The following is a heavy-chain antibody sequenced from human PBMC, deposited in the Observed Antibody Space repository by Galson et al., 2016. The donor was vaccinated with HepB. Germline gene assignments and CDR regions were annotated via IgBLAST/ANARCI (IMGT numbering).Heavy chain of an antibody. D-gene: IGHD1-26*01. CDR3: VKESSGTYGRYFDY. V-gene: IGHV1-2*06. J-gene: IGHJ4*02. CDR2: INPNSGAT. Sequence: SVKVSCKASGYSFTGYYMHWVRQAPGQGLEWVGRINPNSGATNYAQNFQGRVTMTRDTSISTAYMELTGLRSDDTAVYYCVKESSGTYGRYFDYWGQGTLVTVSS. CDR1: GYSFTGYY.